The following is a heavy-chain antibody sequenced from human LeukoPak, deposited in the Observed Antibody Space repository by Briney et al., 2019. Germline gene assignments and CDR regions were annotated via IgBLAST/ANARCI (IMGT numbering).Heavy chain of an antibody. D-gene: IGHD3-22*01. V-gene: IGHV1-69*13. CDR1: GGTFSRYA. CDR3: ARERGKDSSPFYYYYYMDV. J-gene: IGHJ6*03. Sequence: ASVKVSCKASGGTFSRYAISLVRQAPGQGLEWMGGIIPIFGTANYAQKFQGRVTITADESTSTAYMELSSLRSEDTAVYYCARERGKDSSPFYYYYYMDVWGKGTTVTVSS. CDR2: IIPIFGTA.